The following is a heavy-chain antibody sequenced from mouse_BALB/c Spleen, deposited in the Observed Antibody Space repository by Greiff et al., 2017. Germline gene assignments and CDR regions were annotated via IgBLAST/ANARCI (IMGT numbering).Heavy chain of an antibody. J-gene: IGHJ3*01. D-gene: IGHD3-1*01. V-gene: IGHV14-3*02. Sequence: EVQLQQSGAELVKPGASVKLSCTASGFNIKDTYMHWVKQRPEQGLEWIGRIDPANGNTKYDPKFQGKATITADTSSNTAYLQLSSLTSEDTAVYYCARGDLGLRGGFAYWGQGTLVTVSA. CDR3: ARGDLGLRGGFAY. CDR2: IDPANGNT. CDR1: GFNIKDTY.